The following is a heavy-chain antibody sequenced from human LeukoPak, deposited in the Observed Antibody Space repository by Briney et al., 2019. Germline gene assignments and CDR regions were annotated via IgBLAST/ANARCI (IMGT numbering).Heavy chain of an antibody. CDR1: GGSISSGGYY. Sequence: SQTLSLTCTVSGGSISSGGYYWSWIRQHPGKGLEWIGYIYYSGSTYYNPSLKSRVTISVDTSKNQFSLKLSSVTAADTAVYYCARDHNNHFDYWGQGTLVIVSS. CDR2: IYYSGST. V-gene: IGHV4-31*03. CDR3: ARDHNNHFDY. D-gene: IGHD1-14*01. J-gene: IGHJ4*02.